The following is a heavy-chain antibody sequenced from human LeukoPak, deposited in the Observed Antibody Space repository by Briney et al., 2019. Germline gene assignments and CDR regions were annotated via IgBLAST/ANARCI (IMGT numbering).Heavy chain of an antibody. J-gene: IGHJ4*02. CDR1: GYTFTSYD. CDR2: ISAYNGNT. D-gene: IGHD3-22*01. Sequence: SVKVSCKASGYTFTSYDINWVRQAPGQGLEWMGWISAYNGNTNYAQKLQGRVTMTTDTSTSTAYMELRSLRSDDTAVYYCARVSYYDNPPDYWGQGTLVTVSS. CDR3: ARVSYYDNPPDY. V-gene: IGHV1-18*01.